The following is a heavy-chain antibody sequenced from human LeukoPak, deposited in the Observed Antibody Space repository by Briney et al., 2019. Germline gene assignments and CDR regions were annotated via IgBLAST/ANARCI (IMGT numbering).Heavy chain of an antibody. V-gene: IGHV1-46*01. CDR2: INPSGSST. D-gene: IGHD1-26*01. CDR3: ARSPHPPQWELKTYYYGMDV. Sequence: ASVKVSCKASGYMFTSYYMHWVRQAPGQGLEWMGIINPSGSSTSYAQKFQGRVTMTRNTSTSTVYMELSSLRSEDSAVYYCARSPHPPQWELKTYYYGMDVWGQGTTVTVSS. CDR1: GYMFTSYY. J-gene: IGHJ6*02.